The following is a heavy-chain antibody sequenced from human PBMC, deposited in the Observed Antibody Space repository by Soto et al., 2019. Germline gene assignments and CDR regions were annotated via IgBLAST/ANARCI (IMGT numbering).Heavy chain of an antibody. CDR1: GFTFSNYA. CDR3: AKAYFVWSSEQPYYFDY. Sequence: EVQLLDSGGGLVQPGGSLRLSCAASGFTFSNYAMTWVRQGPGKGLEWVSGISGSGGRSYYADSVKGRLTISRDNSKNTLYLQMNSLSAEDAAVYYCAKAYFVWSSEQPYYFDYWGQGTLVTVSS. J-gene: IGHJ4*02. D-gene: IGHD3-16*01. CDR2: ISGSGGRS. V-gene: IGHV3-23*01.